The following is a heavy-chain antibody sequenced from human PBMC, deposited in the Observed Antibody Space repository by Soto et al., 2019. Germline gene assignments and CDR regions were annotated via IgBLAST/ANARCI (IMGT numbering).Heavy chain of an antibody. V-gene: IGHV1-2*02. J-gene: IGHJ5*02. CDR3: ARPYCGSNSCHNWFDP. CDR1: GYIFTDYY. Sequence: ASVKVSCKASGYIFTDYYMNWVRQAPGQGLEWMGWINPNSGGTNYAQKFQGRVTMTTDTSISSAYMELSRLTSDDTAVYYCARPYCGSNSCHNWFDPWGQGTLVTVSS. D-gene: IGHD2-2*01. CDR2: INPNSGGT.